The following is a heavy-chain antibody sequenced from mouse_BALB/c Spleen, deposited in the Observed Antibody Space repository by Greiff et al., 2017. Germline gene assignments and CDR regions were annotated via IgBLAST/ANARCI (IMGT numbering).Heavy chain of an antibody. CDR1: GYTFTSYV. D-gene: IGHD2-14*01. CDR3: ARLRYDGYYYAMDY. CDR2: INPYNDGT. V-gene: IGHV1-14*01. Sequence: VQLQQSGPELVKPGASVKMSCKASGYTFTSYVMHWVKQKPGQGLEWIGYINPYNDGTKYNEKFKGKATLTSDKSSSTAYMELSSLTSEDSAVYYCARLRYDGYYYAMDYWGQGTSVTVSS. J-gene: IGHJ4*01.